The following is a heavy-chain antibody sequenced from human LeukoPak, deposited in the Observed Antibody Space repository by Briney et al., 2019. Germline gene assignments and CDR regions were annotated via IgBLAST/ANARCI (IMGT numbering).Heavy chain of an antibody. CDR3: ATRTESSGWYTGYFDS. J-gene: IGHJ4*02. Sequence: SETLSLTCTVSGGSISSYYWSWIRQPPGKGLEWIGYIYYSGSTNYNPSLKSRVTMSVDTSKNQFSLKLISVTAADTAVYFCATRTESSGWYTGYFDSWGQGALVTVSS. CDR2: IYYSGST. V-gene: IGHV4-59*12. CDR1: GGSISSYY. D-gene: IGHD6-19*01.